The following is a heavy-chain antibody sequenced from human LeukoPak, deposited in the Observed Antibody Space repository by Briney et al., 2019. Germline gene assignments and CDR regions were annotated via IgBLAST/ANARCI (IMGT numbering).Heavy chain of an antibody. CDR2: IYSGGST. Sequence: PGGSLRLSCAASGFTVSSNYMSWVRQAPGKGLEWVSVIYSGGSTYYADSVKGRFTISRDNSKNTLYLQMNSLRAEDTAVYYCARDRKSGNSSGYYWSRNFDGDAFDIWGQGTMVTVSS. CDR1: GFTVSSNY. CDR3: ARDRKSGNSSGYYWSRNFDGDAFDI. V-gene: IGHV3-66*01. J-gene: IGHJ3*02. D-gene: IGHD3-22*01.